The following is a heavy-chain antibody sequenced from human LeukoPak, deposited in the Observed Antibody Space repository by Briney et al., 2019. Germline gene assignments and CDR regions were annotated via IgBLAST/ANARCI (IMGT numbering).Heavy chain of an antibody. CDR3: ARVHYDYVWGSSRYTVFDY. CDR2: ISAYNGNT. J-gene: IGHJ4*02. V-gene: IGHV1-18*01. CDR1: GYTFTSYG. Sequence: ASVNVSCKASGYTFTSYGISWVRQAPGQGREGMGCISAYNGNTNYAQKLQGRVTMTTDTSTSTAYMELRSMRSDDTAVYYCARVHYDYVWGSSRYTVFDYWGQGTLVTVSS. D-gene: IGHD3-16*02.